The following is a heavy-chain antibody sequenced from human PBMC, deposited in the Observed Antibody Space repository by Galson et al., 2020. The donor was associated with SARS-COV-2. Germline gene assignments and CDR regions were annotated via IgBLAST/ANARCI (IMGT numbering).Heavy chain of an antibody. CDR1: GYTFTDYY. D-gene: IGHD6-13*01. CDR3: AKPAGWYSTSWYFAS. Sequence: ASVKVSCKAPGYTFTDYYIYWVRQAPGQGLEWMGWINPNSGGTDYAQNFQGRVTMTRDTSIGKAYMELSRLTSDDTAVYYCAKPAGWYSTSWYFASWGQGTLVTVSS. J-gene: IGHJ4*02. V-gene: IGHV1-2*02. CDR2: INPNSGGT.